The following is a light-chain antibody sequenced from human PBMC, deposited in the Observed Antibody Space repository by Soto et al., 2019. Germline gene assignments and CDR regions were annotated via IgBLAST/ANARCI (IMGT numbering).Light chain of an antibody. CDR1: SSNIGTNT. Sequence: QSVLTQPPSASGTPGQRVTISCSGSSSNIGTNTVNWYQQLPGTAPKLLIYRTNQRPSGIPDRFSGSKSGTSASLDISGLQSEDEADYYCTAWDGSLDGRVFGGGTTVTVL. CDR2: RTN. V-gene: IGLV1-44*01. J-gene: IGLJ3*02. CDR3: TAWDGSLDGRV.